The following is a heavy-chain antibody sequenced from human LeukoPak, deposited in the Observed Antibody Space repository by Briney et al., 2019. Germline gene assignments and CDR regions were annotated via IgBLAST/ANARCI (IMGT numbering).Heavy chain of an antibody. CDR2: INHSGST. CDR3: ARQEIPTVSIMEDYWYFDL. D-gene: IGHD4-17*01. CDR1: GGSFSGYY. Sequence: PSETLSLTCAVYGGSFSGYYWSWIRQPPGKGLEWIGEINHSGSTNYNPSLKSRVTISVDTSKNQFSLKLSSVTAADTAVYYCARQEIPTVSIMEDYWYFDLWGRGTLVTVSS. V-gene: IGHV4-34*01. J-gene: IGHJ2*01.